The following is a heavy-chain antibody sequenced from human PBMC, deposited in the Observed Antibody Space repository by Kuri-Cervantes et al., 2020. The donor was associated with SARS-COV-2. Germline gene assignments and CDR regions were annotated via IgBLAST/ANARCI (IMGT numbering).Heavy chain of an antibody. J-gene: IGHJ4*02. D-gene: IGHD7-27*01. V-gene: IGHV3-23*01. Sequence: GESLKISCAASGFTFNSYALSWVRQAPGKGLEWVSAMSGSGASTYYAVSVKGRFTVSRDNPKNMFYLQMNSLRADDTAVYYCTTATFFRVPIIGDIDLWGQGTLVTVSS. CDR2: MSGSGAST. CDR3: TTATFFRVPIIGDIDL. CDR1: GFTFNSYA.